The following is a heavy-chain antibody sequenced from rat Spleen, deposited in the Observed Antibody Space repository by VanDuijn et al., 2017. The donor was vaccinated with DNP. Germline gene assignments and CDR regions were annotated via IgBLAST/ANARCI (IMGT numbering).Heavy chain of an antibody. J-gene: IGHJ3*01. CDR3: ATHPLSGARWFAY. V-gene: IGHV5-17*01. CDR2: ITYDVIRT. Sequence: EVQLVESGGGLVQPGRSLKLSCAASGFTLSDYAMVWVRQAPKKGLEWVATITYDVIRTYYRDSVKGRFTISRDNAKSTLNLQMDSLRSEDTATYYCATHPLSGARWFAYWGQGTLVTVSS. CDR1: GFTLSDYA. D-gene: IGHD3-1*01.